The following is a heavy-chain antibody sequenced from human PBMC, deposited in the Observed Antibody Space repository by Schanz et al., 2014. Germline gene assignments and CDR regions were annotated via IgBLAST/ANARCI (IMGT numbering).Heavy chain of an antibody. J-gene: IGHJ6*02. CDR3: AKEMGYCIGATCYDYYYYGLDV. D-gene: IGHD2-15*01. V-gene: IGHV3-23*01. CDR2: ISHSGGRK. Sequence: DVQLLESGGGLVQPGGSLRLSCAASGFTFNSYAMTWVRQAPGKGLEWVSSISHSGGRKYYADSVKGRFTISRDNAENTLYLQMNSLSADDTAVYYCAKEMGYCIGATCYDYYYYGLDVWGQGTTVTVSS. CDR1: GFTFNSYA.